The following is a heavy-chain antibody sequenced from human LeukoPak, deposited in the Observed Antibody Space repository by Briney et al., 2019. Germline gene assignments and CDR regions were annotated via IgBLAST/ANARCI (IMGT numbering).Heavy chain of an antibody. J-gene: IGHJ6*03. V-gene: IGHV5-51*01. D-gene: IGHD3-10*01. Sequence: GESLKISCKGSGYSFTSYWIGWGRQMPGKGLEWIGIIYPSDCDTRYSPSCQGQVTTSADKSISTAYMQWSSLKDSDTAMYYCARLAFDRITMVRGVITPDYYYYMDAWGKGTTVTVSS. CDR2: IYPSDCDT. CDR3: ARLAFDRITMVRGVITPDYYYYMDA. CDR1: GYSFTSYW.